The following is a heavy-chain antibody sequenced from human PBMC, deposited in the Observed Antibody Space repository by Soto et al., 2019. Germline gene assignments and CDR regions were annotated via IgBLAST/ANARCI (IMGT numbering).Heavy chain of an antibody. D-gene: IGHD6-19*01. V-gene: IGHV3-21*01. J-gene: IGHJ4*02. Sequence: EVQLVESGGGLVKPGGSLRLSCAASGFTFSSYSMNWVRQAPGKGLEWVSSISRSSSYIYYADSVKGRFTISRDNAKNSLYLQMSSLRAEDTAVYYCARDDGGSGWSNDYWGQGTLVTVSS. CDR2: ISRSSSYI. CDR1: GFTFSSYS. CDR3: ARDDGGSGWSNDY.